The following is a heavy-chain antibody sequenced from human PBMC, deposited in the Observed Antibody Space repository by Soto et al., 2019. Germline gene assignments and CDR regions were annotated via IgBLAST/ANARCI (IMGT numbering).Heavy chain of an antibody. D-gene: IGHD2-2*01. CDR1: GYTFSSYG. CDR3: ARDRVVAAAVPGLYYHYGLDV. Sequence: ASVKVSCKASGYTFSSYGITWVRQAPGQGLEWMGWISADNGNTKYAQKLQGRLTMTTDTSTRTAYMELRSLRSDDTAVYYCARDRVVAAAVPGLYYHYGLDVWGQGTTVTVSS. J-gene: IGHJ6*02. V-gene: IGHV1-18*01. CDR2: ISADNGNT.